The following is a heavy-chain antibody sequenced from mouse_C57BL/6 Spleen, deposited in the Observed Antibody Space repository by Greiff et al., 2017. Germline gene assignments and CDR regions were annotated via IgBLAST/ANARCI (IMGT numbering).Heavy chain of an antibody. D-gene: IGHD4-1*01. CDR1: GYTFTSYW. Sequence: QVQLQQPGTELVKPGASVKLSCKASGYTFTSYWMHWVKQRPGQGLEWIGKINPSNGGTNYNEKFKSKATLTVDKSSSTAYMQLSSLTSEASAVYYWARGTVGRGEYYFDYWGQGTTLTVSS. J-gene: IGHJ2*01. CDR3: ARGTVGRGEYYFDY. V-gene: IGHV1-53*01. CDR2: INPSNGGT.